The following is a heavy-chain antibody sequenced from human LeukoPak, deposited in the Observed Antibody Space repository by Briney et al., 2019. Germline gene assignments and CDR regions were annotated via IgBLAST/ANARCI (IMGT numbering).Heavy chain of an antibody. Sequence: GASVKVSCKASGYTFTDYYMHWVRQAPGQGLEWMGWINTHSGGTSYAQKFQGRVTMTTDTSISTAYMELSRLRSDDTAVYYCVTLLSNAAFDYWGQGTLVTVSS. CDR1: GYTFTDYY. V-gene: IGHV1-2*02. D-gene: IGHD6-25*01. CDR2: INTHSGGT. CDR3: VTLLSNAAFDY. J-gene: IGHJ4*02.